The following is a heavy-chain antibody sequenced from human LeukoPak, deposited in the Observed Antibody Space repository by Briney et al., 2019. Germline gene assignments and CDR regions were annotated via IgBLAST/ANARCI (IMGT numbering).Heavy chain of an antibody. CDR1: YGSFSGYY. Sequence: SETLSLTCTVFYGSFSGYYWSWIRQPPGKGLEWIGEINHSGNTNYNPSLKSRITISVDTSKDQFTLKLSSVTAADTAVYYCARVSRIAAAGTGLPRYYYYYGMDVWGQGTTVTVSS. V-gene: IGHV4-34*01. CDR3: ARVSRIAAAGTGLPRYYYYYGMDV. J-gene: IGHJ6*02. D-gene: IGHD6-13*01. CDR2: INHSGNT.